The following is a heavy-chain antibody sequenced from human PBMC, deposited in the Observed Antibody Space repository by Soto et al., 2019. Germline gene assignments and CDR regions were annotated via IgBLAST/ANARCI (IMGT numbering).Heavy chain of an antibody. J-gene: IGHJ5*02. D-gene: IGHD3-9*01. Sequence: GGSLRLSCSASGFTFSEYSMHWVRQAPGKGLQYVSTISSDGDITYYADSVKGRFTISRDNSKNTLYLQMNSLRPGDTAVYYCVKVSTFYDILTGYYSTNFFDPWGQGTLVTVSS. V-gene: IGHV3-64D*06. CDR1: GFTFSEYS. CDR2: ISSDGDIT. CDR3: VKVSTFYDILTGYYSTNFFDP.